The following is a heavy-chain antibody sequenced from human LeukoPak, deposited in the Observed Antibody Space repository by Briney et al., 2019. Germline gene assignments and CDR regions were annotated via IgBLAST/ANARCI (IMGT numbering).Heavy chain of an antibody. CDR1: GGTFSSYA. CDR2: INPNSGGT. J-gene: IGHJ4*02. Sequence: ASVKVSCKASGGTFSSYAISWVRQAPGQGLEWMGWINPNSGGTNYAQKFQGRVTMTRDTSISTAYIELSRLRSDDTAVYYCARGRLSPSGYYFDYWGQGTLVTVSS. D-gene: IGHD6-25*01. V-gene: IGHV1-2*02. CDR3: ARGRLSPSGYYFDY.